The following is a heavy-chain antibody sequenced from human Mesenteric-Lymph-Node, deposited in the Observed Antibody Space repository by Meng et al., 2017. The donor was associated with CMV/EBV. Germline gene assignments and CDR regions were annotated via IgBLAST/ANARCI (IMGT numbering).Heavy chain of an antibody. CDR3: ARRWGTTIFYWLDP. J-gene: IGHJ5*02. D-gene: IGHD3-3*01. Sequence: SQTLSLTGVVYDGSFSGYYWRWIRQPLGKGLEWIGEINDSGRTNYSPSFKSRVTISAEASRNQFSLRLDSVTAADTAVYYCARRWGTTIFYWLDPWGQGTLVTVSS. CDR1: DGSFSGYY. CDR2: INDSGRT. V-gene: IGHV4-34*01.